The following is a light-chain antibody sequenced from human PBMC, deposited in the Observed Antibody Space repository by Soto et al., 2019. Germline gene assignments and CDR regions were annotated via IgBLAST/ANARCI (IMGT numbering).Light chain of an antibody. V-gene: IGLV2-8*01. CDR2: DVN. J-gene: IGLJ1*01. CDR3: SSYAGFNNYV. Sequence: QSVLTQPPSASGSPGQSVTISCTGTGGDVGGYNYVSWYQQHPGKVPRLIIYDVNKRLSGVPDRFSGSKSDNTASLTVSGLQAEDEADYYCSSYAGFNNYVFGTGTKVTVL. CDR1: GGDVGGYNY.